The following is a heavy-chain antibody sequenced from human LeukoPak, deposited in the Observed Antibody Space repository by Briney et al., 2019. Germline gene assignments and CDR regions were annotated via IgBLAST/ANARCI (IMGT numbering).Heavy chain of an antibody. J-gene: IGHJ6*03. V-gene: IGHV4-59*08. CDR2: IYYSGYT. CDR3: ASVRRGFGESSKYYAYYYMGV. D-gene: IGHD3-10*01. CDR1: GGSISSYY. Sequence: SETLSLTCTVSGGSISSYYWSWIRQPPGKGLEWIGDIYYSGYTNYNPSLKSRVTISLDTSKNQFSLKLSSVTAADTAVYYCASVRRGFGESSKYYAYYYMGVWGKGATVTISS.